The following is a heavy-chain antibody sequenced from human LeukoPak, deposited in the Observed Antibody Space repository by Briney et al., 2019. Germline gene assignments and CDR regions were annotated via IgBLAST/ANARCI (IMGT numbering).Heavy chain of an antibody. CDR3: ARQEVGNYVFGP. V-gene: IGHV4-39*01. Sequence: SETLSLTCTVSGGSISSSSYYWGWIRQPPGKGLEWIGSIYYSGSTYYNPSLKSRVTISVDTSKNQFSLKLSSVTAADTAVYYCARQEVGNYVFGPWGQGTLVTVSS. D-gene: IGHD1-26*01. CDR1: GGSISSSSYY. CDR2: IYYSGST. J-gene: IGHJ5*02.